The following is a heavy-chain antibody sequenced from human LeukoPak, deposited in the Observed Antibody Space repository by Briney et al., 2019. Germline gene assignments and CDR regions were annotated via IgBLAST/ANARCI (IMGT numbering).Heavy chain of an antibody. Sequence: SETLSLTCAVYGVSLSGYYWTWIRQPPGKGLEWIGEINHSGSTNYNPSLRGRVTISVDTSKNQLSLELSSVTAADTAVYYCALIRIWFGETPLDYWGQGTLVTVS. CDR1: GVSLSGYY. J-gene: IGHJ4*02. V-gene: IGHV4-34*01. CDR3: ALIRIWFGETPLDY. D-gene: IGHD3-10*01. CDR2: INHSGST.